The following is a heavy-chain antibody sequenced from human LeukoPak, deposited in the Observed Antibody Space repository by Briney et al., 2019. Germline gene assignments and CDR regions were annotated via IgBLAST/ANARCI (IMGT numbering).Heavy chain of an antibody. CDR3: TRDSYSSGWYGGCYFDY. J-gene: IGHJ4*02. CDR2: IRSKAYGGTT. D-gene: IGHD6-19*01. V-gene: IGHV3-49*03. Sequence: GGSLRLSCAASGFTFGDYAMSWFRQAPGKGLEWVGFIRSKAYGGTTEYAASVKGRFTISRDDSKSIAYLQMNSLKTEGTAVYYCTRDSYSSGWYGGCYFDYWGQGTLVTVSS. CDR1: GFTFGDYA.